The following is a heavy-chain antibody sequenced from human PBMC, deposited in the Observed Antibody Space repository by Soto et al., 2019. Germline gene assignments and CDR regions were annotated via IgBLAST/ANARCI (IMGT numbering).Heavy chain of an antibody. Sequence: PGESLKISCKCSGYNFPSYWIAWVRQMPGKGLEWMGIIYPGDSDTKYSPSFQGQVTISADKSINTAYLQWSSLKASDTAMYYCARLYSGSYNWFDPWGQGTLVTVSS. J-gene: IGHJ5*02. V-gene: IGHV5-51*01. CDR2: IYPGDSDT. CDR3: ARLYSGSYNWFDP. D-gene: IGHD1-26*01. CDR1: GYNFPSYW.